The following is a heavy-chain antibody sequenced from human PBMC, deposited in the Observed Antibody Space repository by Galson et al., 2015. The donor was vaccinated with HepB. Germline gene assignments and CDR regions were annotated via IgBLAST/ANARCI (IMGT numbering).Heavy chain of an antibody. CDR2: ITGGGGSA. Sequence: SLRLSCAASGFTFSNYAMSWVRQVPGQGLEWVSTITGGGGSAYYADSMRGRFSISRDNSQNTLYLQMDSLRAEDTALYYCVVTGSGYYYDSSGYPYYFDYWGQGTLVTVSS. J-gene: IGHJ4*02. CDR3: VVTGSGYYYDSSGYPYYFDY. CDR1: GFTFSNYA. V-gene: IGHV3-23*01. D-gene: IGHD3-22*01.